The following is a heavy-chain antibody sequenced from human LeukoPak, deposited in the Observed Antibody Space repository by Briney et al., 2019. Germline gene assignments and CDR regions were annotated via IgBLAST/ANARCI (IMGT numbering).Heavy chain of an antibody. J-gene: IGHJ4*02. CDR2: IYHSGNT. CDR3: VRDIWGLPPDY. Sequence: SETLSLTCIVSGFSIRSDYAWGWVRQPPGKGLEWIGIIYHSGNTYYNPSLKSRVTMSVDTSKNQFSLKMRSVTAADTAVYYCVRDIWGLPPDYWGQGTLVTVSS. CDR1: GFSIRSDYA. V-gene: IGHV4-38-2*02. D-gene: IGHD7-27*01.